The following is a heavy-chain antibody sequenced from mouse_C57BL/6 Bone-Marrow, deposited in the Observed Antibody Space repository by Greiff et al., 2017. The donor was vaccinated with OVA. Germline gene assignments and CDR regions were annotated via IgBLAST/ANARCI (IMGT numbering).Heavy chain of an antibody. Sequence: EVQLQQSGAELVRPGASVKLSCTASGFNIKDDYMHWVKQRPEQGLEWIGWIDPENGDTEYASKFQGKAPITADTSSNTAYLQLSRLTSEDTAVYYCTTFYNGSSYWYFDVWGTGTTVTVSS. V-gene: IGHV14-4*01. CDR1: GFNIKDDY. D-gene: IGHD1-1*01. J-gene: IGHJ1*03. CDR2: IDPENGDT. CDR3: TTFYNGSSYWYFDV.